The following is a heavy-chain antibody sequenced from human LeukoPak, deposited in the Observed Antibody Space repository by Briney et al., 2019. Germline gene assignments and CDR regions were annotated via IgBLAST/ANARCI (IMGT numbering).Heavy chain of an antibody. Sequence: SETLSLTCTVSGGSISSSSYYWGWIRQPPGKGLEWIGSIYYSGSTYYNPSLKSRVTISVDTSKDQFSLKLSSVTAADTAVYYCASERDDYGSGSYLFWGQGTLVTVSS. D-gene: IGHD3-10*01. CDR3: ASERDDYGSGSYLF. CDR2: IYYSGST. J-gene: IGHJ4*02. V-gene: IGHV4-39*01. CDR1: GGSISSSSYY.